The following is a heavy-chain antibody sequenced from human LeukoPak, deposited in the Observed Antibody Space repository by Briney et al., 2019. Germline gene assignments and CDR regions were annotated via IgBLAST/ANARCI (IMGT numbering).Heavy chain of an antibody. D-gene: IGHD4-17*01. CDR1: GFTFSSYS. Sequence: GGSLRLSCAASGFTFSSYSMNWVRHAPGKWPDWVSYISSSSSMIYYADSVKGRFTISRDNAKNSLYLQMKSLRDEDTAIYYCARDYGDLPARVPYFDYWGQGTLVTVSS. V-gene: IGHV3-48*02. CDR2: ISSSSSMI. CDR3: ARDYGDLPARVPYFDY. J-gene: IGHJ4*02.